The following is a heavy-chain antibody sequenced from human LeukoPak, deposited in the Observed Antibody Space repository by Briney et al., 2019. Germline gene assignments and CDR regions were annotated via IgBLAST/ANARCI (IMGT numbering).Heavy chain of an antibody. Sequence: SETLSLTCTVSGGSISSGSYYWSWIRQPAGKGLEWIGRIYTSGSTNYNPSLKSRVTMSVDTSKNQFSLKLSSVTAADTAVYYCARDGFTAGFDYWGQGTLVTVSS. CDR2: IYTSGST. V-gene: IGHV4-61*02. J-gene: IGHJ4*02. CDR3: ARDGFTAGFDY. D-gene: IGHD6-19*01. CDR1: GGSISSGSYY.